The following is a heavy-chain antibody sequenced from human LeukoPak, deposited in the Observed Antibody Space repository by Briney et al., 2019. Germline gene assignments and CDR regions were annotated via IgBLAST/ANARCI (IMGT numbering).Heavy chain of an antibody. CDR2: MYRGGGT. Sequence: GGSLRLSCTASGFTFNRDWTAWGRQAPGKGLEWVSVMYRGGGTYYADSVRGRFTVSRDNSKNTMYLQMNSLRAEDTAVYYCADLHDSSGYHTRGYWGQGTLVTVSS. CDR3: ADLHDSSGYHTRGY. CDR1: GFTFNRDW. D-gene: IGHD3-22*01. J-gene: IGHJ4*02. V-gene: IGHV3-66*01.